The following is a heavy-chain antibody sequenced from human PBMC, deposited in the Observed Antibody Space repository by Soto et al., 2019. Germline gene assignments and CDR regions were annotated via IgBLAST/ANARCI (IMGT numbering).Heavy chain of an antibody. J-gene: IGHJ4*02. D-gene: IGHD3-10*01. CDR3: ARAYYYGSGSYSRPTFDY. CDR2: IYYSGST. Sequence: QVQLQESGPGLVKPSQTLSLTCTVSGGSISSGDYFWSWIRQHPGKGLEWIGNIYYSGSTYQNPSLKSRVTISIDTSKNQFSLKLSSVTAADTAVYYCARAYYYGSGSYSRPTFDYWGQGTLVTVSS. V-gene: IGHV4-31*03. CDR1: GGSISSGDYF.